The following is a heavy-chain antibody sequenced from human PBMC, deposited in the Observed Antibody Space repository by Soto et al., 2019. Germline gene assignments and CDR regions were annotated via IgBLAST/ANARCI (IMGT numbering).Heavy chain of an antibody. Sequence: PGGSLRLSCSASGFTFNNNPMYWVRQPPGKGLEYVSLISANGGSTHYADSVKGRFSISRDNSENTLYLQMSSLRDEDTAVYYCVKGAGWLQDVDYWGQGTLVTVS. D-gene: IGHD5-12*01. CDR3: VKGAGWLQDVDY. V-gene: IGHV3-64D*08. CDR1: GFTFNNNP. CDR2: ISANGGST. J-gene: IGHJ4*02.